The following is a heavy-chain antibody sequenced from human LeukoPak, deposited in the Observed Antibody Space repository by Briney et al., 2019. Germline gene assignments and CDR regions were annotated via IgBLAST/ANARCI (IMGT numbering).Heavy chain of an antibody. Sequence: GGSLRLSCTASGFTFSNYAVSWVRQAPGKGLEWVSTISGSDSSTYYADSVKGRFTISRDNSKNTLYLQMNSLRVEDTAIYYCAKGRRYCNGGSCYSDYWGQGTLVTVSS. CDR2: ISGSDSST. CDR1: GFTFSNYA. J-gene: IGHJ4*02. V-gene: IGHV3-23*01. D-gene: IGHD2-15*01. CDR3: AKGRRYCNGGSCYSDY.